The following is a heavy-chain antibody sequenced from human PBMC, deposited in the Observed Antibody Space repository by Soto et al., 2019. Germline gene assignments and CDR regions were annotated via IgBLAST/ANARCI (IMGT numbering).Heavy chain of an antibody. J-gene: IGHJ6*03. CDR2: IYYSGST. CDR3: ARHPAVAGTGYYYYMDG. V-gene: IGHV4-39*01. CDR1: GGSLSSSSYY. Sequence: QLQLQESGPGLVKPSETLSLPCPVSGGSLSSSSYYWGWIRQPPGKGLEWIGSIYYSGSTYYNPSLKSRVTITVDTSKNQFSLKLSSVTAADTAVYYCARHPAVAGTGYYYYMDGWGKGTTVTVSS. D-gene: IGHD6-19*01.